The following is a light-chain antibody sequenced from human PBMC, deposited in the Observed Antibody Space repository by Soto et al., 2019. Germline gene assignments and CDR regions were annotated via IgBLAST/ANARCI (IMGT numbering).Light chain of an antibody. J-gene: IGLJ3*02. V-gene: IGLV1-44*01. CDR1: IANIGSNT. CDR3: AAWDDSLNGWV. Sequence: QSVLTQPPSASGTPGQRVTISCSGSIANIGSNTVNWYQQLPGTAPKLVIYNNNERPSGVPDRFSASKSVTSASLAINGLQSEDEADYYCAAWDDSLNGWVFGGGTKVTVL. CDR2: NNN.